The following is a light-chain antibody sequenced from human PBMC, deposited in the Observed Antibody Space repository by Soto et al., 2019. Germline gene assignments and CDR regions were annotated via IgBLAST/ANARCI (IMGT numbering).Light chain of an antibody. CDR1: SSDVGGYNY. J-gene: IGLJ2*01. V-gene: IGLV2-8*01. CDR2: EVS. Sequence: QSALTQPPSASGSPGQSVTISCTGTSSDVGGYNYVSWYQQHPGKAPKLMIYEVSKRPAGVPDRFSCSKSGNTASLTSSGLQAEDDADYYCCSYVGSNNVVFGGGTKLTV. CDR3: CSYVGSNNVV.